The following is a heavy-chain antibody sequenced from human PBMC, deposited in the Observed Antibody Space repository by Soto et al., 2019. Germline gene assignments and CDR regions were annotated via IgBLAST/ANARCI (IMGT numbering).Heavy chain of an antibody. J-gene: IGHJ4*02. CDR2: IIPIFGTA. Sequence: VKVSCKASGVTFSSYAISWVRQSPGQGLEWMGGIIPIFGTANYAQKFQGRVTITADESTSTAYMELSSLRSEDTAVYYCARRSCPNSGWYEICPFHYWGQGTLVTVSS. CDR3: ARRSCPNSGWYEICPFHY. D-gene: IGHD6-19*01. CDR1: GVTFSSYA. V-gene: IGHV1-69*01.